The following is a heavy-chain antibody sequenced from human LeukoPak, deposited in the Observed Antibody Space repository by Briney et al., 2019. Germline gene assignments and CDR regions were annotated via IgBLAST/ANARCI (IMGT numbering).Heavy chain of an antibody. CDR3: ATGAYYYYGMDV. V-gene: IGHV3-43D*04. J-gene: IGHJ6*04. Sequence: GGSLRLSCAASGFTSDDYAMHWVRQAPGKGLEWVSLISWDGGSTYYADSVKGRFTISRDNSKNSLYLQMNSLRAEDTALYYCATGAYYYYGMDVWGKGTTVTVSS. CDR1: GFTSDDYA. CDR2: ISWDGGST. D-gene: IGHD3-10*01.